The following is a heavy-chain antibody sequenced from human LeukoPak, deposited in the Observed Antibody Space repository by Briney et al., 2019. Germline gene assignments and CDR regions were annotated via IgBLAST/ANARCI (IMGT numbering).Heavy chain of an antibody. V-gene: IGHV3-20*01. J-gene: IGHJ5*02. CDR1: GFTFDDYG. CDR2: INWNGGST. D-gene: IGHD3-22*01. Sequence: GGSLRLSCAASGFTFDDYGMSWVRHAPGKGLEWVSGINWNGGSTGYTDSVKGRFTISRDNAKNSLYLQMNSLRAEDTALYHCARDLGGYYDSSGYFSGAWFDPWGQGTLVTVSS. CDR3: ARDLGGYYDSSGYFSGAWFDP.